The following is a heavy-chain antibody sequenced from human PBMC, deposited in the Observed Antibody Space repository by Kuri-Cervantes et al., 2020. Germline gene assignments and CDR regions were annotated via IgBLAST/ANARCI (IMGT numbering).Heavy chain of an antibody. V-gene: IGHV4-34*01. Sequence: SETLSLTCAASGGSFRGYYWSWIRQPPGKGLEWIGEINHSGSTNYNPSLKSRVTISVDTSKNQFSLKLSSVTAADTAVYYCASRYNSGYANLQIDYWGQGTLVTVSS. CDR2: INHSGST. D-gene: IGHD6-19*01. J-gene: IGHJ4*02. CDR1: GGSFRGYY. CDR3: ASRYNSGYANLQIDY.